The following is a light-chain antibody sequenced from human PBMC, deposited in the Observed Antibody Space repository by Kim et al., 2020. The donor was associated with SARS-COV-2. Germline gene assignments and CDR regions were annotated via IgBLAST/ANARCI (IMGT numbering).Light chain of an antibody. J-gene: IGKJ4*01. CDR3: QQRASWTTVT. CDR2: DAS. V-gene: IGKV3-11*01. CDR1: QSVGSY. Sequence: IVLTQSPATLSLSPGERATLSCRASQSVGSYLAWYQQRPGQAPRLLIYDASNRATGIPARFSGSGSGTDFTLTINSLEPEDFAVYYCQQRASWTTVTFGGGTKVDIK.